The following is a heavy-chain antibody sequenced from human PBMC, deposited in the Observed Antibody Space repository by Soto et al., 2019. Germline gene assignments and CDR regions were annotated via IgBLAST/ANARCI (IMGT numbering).Heavy chain of an antibody. CDR3: ARHNWRWAPTTHYGMDV. Sequence: PGESLKISCKGSGYSFTSYWIGWVRQMPGKGLEWMGIIYPGDSDTRYSPSFQGQVTISADKSISTAYLQWSSLKVSDTAMYYCARHNWRWAPTTHYGMDVWGQGTTVTVSS. CDR1: GYSFTSYW. J-gene: IGHJ6*02. CDR2: IYPGDSDT. D-gene: IGHD3-3*01. V-gene: IGHV5-51*01.